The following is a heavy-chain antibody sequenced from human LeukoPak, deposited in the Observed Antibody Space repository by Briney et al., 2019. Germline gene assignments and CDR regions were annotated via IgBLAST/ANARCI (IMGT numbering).Heavy chain of an antibody. V-gene: IGHV1-46*01. CDR1: GYTFTSNY. Sequence: ASVKVSCKAFGYTFTSNYMHWVRQAPGQGPEWMGVISPSGGSTTYAQKFQGRVTLTRDMSTSTDYLELSSLRSDDTAVYYCARDPRVGEFYASGSLDYWGQGTLVTVSS. D-gene: IGHD3-10*01. CDR2: ISPSGGST. J-gene: IGHJ4*02. CDR3: ARDPRVGEFYASGSLDY.